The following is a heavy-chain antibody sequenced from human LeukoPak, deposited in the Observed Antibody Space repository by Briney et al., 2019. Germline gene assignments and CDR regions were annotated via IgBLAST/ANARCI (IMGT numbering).Heavy chain of an antibody. J-gene: IGHJ4*02. CDR2: ISSSGSTI. CDR1: GFTFSSYE. D-gene: IGHD3-22*01. V-gene: IGHV3-48*03. Sequence: GGSLRLSCAASGFTFSSYEMNWVRQAPGKGLEWVSYISSSGSTIYYADSVKGRFTISRDNAKNSLYLQMNSLRAEDTAVYYCARDLKDYYDSSGYYIDYWGQGTLVTVSS. CDR3: ARDLKDYYDSSGYYIDY.